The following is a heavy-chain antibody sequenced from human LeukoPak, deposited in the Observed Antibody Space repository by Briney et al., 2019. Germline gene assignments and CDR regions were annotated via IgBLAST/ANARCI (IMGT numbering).Heavy chain of an antibody. CDR1: GYTFTNYY. V-gene: IGHV1-2*02. D-gene: IGHD3-16*02. J-gene: IGHJ5*02. Sequence: ASVKVSCKASGYTFTNYYLHWVRQAPGQGLEWMGWINPDSGATNYAQNFQGRVTMTRETSISTAYMELSSLTSDDTAVYYCARRFVLIVVNSWLAPWGQGTLVTVSS. CDR2: INPDSGAT. CDR3: ARRFVLIVVNSWLAP.